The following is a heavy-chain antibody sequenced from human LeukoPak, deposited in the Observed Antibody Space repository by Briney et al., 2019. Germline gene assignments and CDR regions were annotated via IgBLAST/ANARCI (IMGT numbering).Heavy chain of an antibody. D-gene: IGHD6-6*01. CDR2: IYYSGST. V-gene: IGHV4-39*07. J-gene: IGHJ6*03. Sequence: KPSETLSLTCTVSGGSISSSSYYWGWIRLPPGKGLEWIGSIYYSGSTYYNPSLKSRVTISVDASRNQFSLNLSSVTAADTAVYYCARWSGSVTARNYYYYMDVWGEGTTVTVSS. CDR3: ARWSGSVTARNYYYYMDV. CDR1: GGSISSSSYY.